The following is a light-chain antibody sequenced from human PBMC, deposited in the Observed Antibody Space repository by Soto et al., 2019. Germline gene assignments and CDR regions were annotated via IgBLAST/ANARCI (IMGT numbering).Light chain of an antibody. Sequence: EIVLTQSPGTLSLSPGERATLSCRASQSVNNNYLAWYQQIPGQAPRLLIYRASSWATGIPDRFSGSGSGTYFTLIISRLEPEDFAVYYCQHYVDTPLTFGGGTKVEIK. J-gene: IGKJ4*01. CDR3: QHYVDTPLT. CDR1: QSVNNNY. V-gene: IGKV3-20*01. CDR2: RAS.